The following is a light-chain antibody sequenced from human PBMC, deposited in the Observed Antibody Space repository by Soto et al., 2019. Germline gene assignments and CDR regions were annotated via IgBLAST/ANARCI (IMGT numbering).Light chain of an antibody. Sequence: DIQMTQSPSTLSASVGDRVTITCRASQSISSWLAWYQQKPGKAPKLLIYKASNLESGVPSRFSASRSGTEFTLTISSLQPDDFAIYNCQQYKSFSLSFGGGTKVEIK. J-gene: IGKJ4*01. CDR3: QQYKSFSLS. CDR1: QSISSW. CDR2: KAS. V-gene: IGKV1-5*03.